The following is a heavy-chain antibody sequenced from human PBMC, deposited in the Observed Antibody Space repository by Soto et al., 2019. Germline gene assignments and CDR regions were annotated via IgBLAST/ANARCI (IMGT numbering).Heavy chain of an antibody. CDR1: GFTFSSYS. CDR3: AKKVNSGPGSQYFDY. V-gene: IGHV3-23*01. CDR2: FRTGGDDGTT. Sequence: PGGSLRLSCAASGFTFSSYSMSWVRQAPGKGLEWVSGFRTGGDDGTTYYADSVKGRFTISRDNSKNTLFLQMNSLRAEDTAIYYSAKKVNSGPGSQYFDYWGQGTLVTVS. J-gene: IGHJ4*02. D-gene: IGHD3-10*01.